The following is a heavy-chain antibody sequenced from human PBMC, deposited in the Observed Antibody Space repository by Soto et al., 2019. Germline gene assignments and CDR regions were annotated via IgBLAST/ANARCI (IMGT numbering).Heavy chain of an antibody. CDR3: ARWDSSSSYYGMDV. Sequence: SETLSLTCTVSGGSISSYYWSWIRQPPGKGLEWIGYIYYSGSTNYNPSLKSRVTISVDTSKNQFSLKLSSVTAADTAVYYCARWDSSSSYYGMDVWGQGTTVTVS. J-gene: IGHJ6*02. V-gene: IGHV4-59*01. CDR2: IYYSGST. CDR1: GGSISSYY. D-gene: IGHD6-13*01.